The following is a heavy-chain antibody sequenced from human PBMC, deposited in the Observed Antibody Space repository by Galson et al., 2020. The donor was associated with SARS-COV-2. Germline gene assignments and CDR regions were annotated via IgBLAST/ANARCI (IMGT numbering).Heavy chain of an antibody. CDR1: GFTFSSYG. D-gene: IGHD2-2*01. Sequence: GGSLRLSCAASGFTFSSYGMHWVRQAPGRGLEWVAVISSDGSYKQYAESVKGRSTISRDNSKNTMYLQMNSLRAEDTAVYYCAKDRSTYLDVWGKGTTVTVSS. J-gene: IGHJ6*03. CDR2: ISSDGSYK. CDR3: AKDRSTYLDV. V-gene: IGHV3-30*18.